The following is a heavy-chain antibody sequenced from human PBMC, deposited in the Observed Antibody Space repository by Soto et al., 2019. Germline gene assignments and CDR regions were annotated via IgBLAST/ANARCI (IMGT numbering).Heavy chain of an antibody. CDR3: ARQGTYTTDY. Sequence: QVRLQESGPGLVKPSGTLSLTCAVSGGSISSGNWWSWVRQPPGKGLEWIGEIQRTESTNYNPSLKSRVTTSLDKSKNQCSLNLSSVTAADTAVYYCARQGTYTTDYWGQGTLVTVSS. D-gene: IGHD2-2*02. CDR2: IQRTEST. CDR1: GGSISSGNW. V-gene: IGHV4-4*02. J-gene: IGHJ4*02.